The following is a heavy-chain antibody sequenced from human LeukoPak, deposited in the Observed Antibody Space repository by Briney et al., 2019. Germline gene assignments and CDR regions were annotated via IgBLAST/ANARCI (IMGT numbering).Heavy chain of an antibody. Sequence: HPGGSLRLSCAASGFTFSNYWMSWVRQTPGKGLEWVATIEQDGSEKYYVDSVKGRFTISRDNAKKSLFLQMNSLRADDTAVYYCARPSVLGPNTDYWGQGTLVTVSS. V-gene: IGHV3-7*01. CDR1: GFTFSNYW. CDR2: IEQDGSEK. CDR3: ARPSVLGPNTDY. J-gene: IGHJ4*02. D-gene: IGHD4/OR15-4a*01.